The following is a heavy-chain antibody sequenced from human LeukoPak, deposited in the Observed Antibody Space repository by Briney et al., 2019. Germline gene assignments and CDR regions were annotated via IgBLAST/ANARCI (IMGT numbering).Heavy chain of an antibody. CDR1: GYTLTELS. Sequence: ASVKVSCKVSGYTLTELSMHWVRQAPGKGLEWMGGFDPEDGEAIYAQKFQGRVTMTEGTSTDTAYMELSSLRSEDTAVYYCATELRYSSSWYPLGNWGQGTLVTVSS. D-gene: IGHD6-13*01. CDR3: ATELRYSSSWYPLGN. V-gene: IGHV1-24*01. CDR2: FDPEDGEA. J-gene: IGHJ4*02.